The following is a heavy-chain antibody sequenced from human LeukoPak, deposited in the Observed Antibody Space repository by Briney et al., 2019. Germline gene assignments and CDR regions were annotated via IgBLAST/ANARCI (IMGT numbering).Heavy chain of an antibody. CDR3: STDSNHSPYYYYYYTAV. CDR2: ISNDGTNT. Sequence: GGSLRLSCAASGFTFSNYGMHWVRQPPGNGLEWVSVISNDGTNTYQADSVKGRFTISRDNSKKTLYLQMNSLRAEDTAVYYCSTDSNHSPYYYYYYTAVWGKGTTVTASS. CDR1: GFTFSNYG. V-gene: IGHV3-33*05. D-gene: IGHD4-11*01. J-gene: IGHJ6*03.